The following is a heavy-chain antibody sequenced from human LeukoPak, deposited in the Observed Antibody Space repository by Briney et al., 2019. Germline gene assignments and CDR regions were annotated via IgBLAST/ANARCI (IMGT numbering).Heavy chain of an antibody. CDR1: GFTFSSYA. CDR2: ISASGGST. CDR3: ARKTDHQTGGDY. J-gene: IGHJ4*02. D-gene: IGHD1-1*01. V-gene: IGHV3-23*01. Sequence: GGSLRLSCAASGFTFSSYAMSWVRHAPGKGLEWVSGISASGGSTYYADSVKGRFTISRDNSKNTLYLQMNSLRAEDTAVYYCARKTDHQTGGDYWGQGTLVTVSS.